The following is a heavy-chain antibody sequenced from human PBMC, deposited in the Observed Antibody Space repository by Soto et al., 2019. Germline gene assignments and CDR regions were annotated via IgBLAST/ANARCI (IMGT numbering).Heavy chain of an antibody. CDR1: GYTFTSYY. V-gene: IGHV1-46*01. CDR2: INPSGGTT. D-gene: IGHD3-22*01. CDR3: VRGDYYDSSGYYGDPPYFDY. Sequence: QVQLVESGAEVKKPGASVTVSCKASGYTFTSYYLHWVRQAPGQGLEWMGKINPSGGTTSYAQKFQGRVTMTRDTSTSTFYMELSSLRSEDTAVYYCVRGDYYDSSGYYGDPPYFDYWGQGTLVTVSS. J-gene: IGHJ4*02.